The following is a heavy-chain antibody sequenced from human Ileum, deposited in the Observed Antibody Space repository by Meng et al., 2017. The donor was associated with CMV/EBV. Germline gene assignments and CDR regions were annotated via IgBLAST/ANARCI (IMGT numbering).Heavy chain of an antibody. Sequence: RSCAAVGVRGRRKYRSWVRKAQGKGLEWVSVIYSGGRKYEADSVKGRFTISRDNSKNTLYLKMNSLRAEDTAVYYGARDGANGGDYWGQGTLVTVSS. V-gene: IGHV3-66*02. D-gene: IGHD3-16*01. CDR2: IYSGGRK. CDR3: ARDGANGGDY. J-gene: IGHJ4*02. CDR1: GVRGRRKY.